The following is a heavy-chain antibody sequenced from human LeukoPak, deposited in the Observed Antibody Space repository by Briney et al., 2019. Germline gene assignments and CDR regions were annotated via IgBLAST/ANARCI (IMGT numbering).Heavy chain of an antibody. CDR2: ISSSSSYI. D-gene: IGHD7-27*01. V-gene: IGHV3-21*01. J-gene: IGHJ4*02. CDR3: ARGGPTGALDH. CDR1: GFTFSSYS. Sequence: TGGSLRLSCAASGFTFSSYSMNWVRQAPGKGLEWVSSISSSSSYIYYADSVKGRFTISRDNAKNSLYLQMNSLRAEDTALYYCARGGPTGALDHWGQGTLVTVSS.